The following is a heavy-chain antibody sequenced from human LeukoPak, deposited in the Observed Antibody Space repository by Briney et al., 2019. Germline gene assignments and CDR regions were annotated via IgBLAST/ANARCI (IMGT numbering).Heavy chain of an antibody. CDR1: GFTVSSNY. D-gene: IGHD2-2*01. J-gene: IGHJ4*02. V-gene: IGHV3-53*01. CDR3: AKDWGMGDQLLRIDY. Sequence: PGGSLRLSCAASGFTVSSNYMSWVRQAPGKGLEWVSVIYDGGSTYYADSVKGRFTISRDNSNNTLYLQISSLGAEDTAVYYCAKDWGMGDQLLRIDYWGQGTLVTVSS. CDR2: IYDGGST.